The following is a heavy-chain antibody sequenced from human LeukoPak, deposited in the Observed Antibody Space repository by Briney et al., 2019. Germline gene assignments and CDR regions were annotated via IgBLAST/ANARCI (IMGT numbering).Heavy chain of an antibody. D-gene: IGHD3-3*01. CDR3: AKDDFWSARTFDY. J-gene: IGHJ4*02. CDR1: GFTFSSYG. V-gene: IGHV3-30*02. CDR2: IRYDGSNK. Sequence: GGSLRLSCAASGFTFSSYGMFWVRQAPGKGLEWVAFIRYDGSNKYYADSVKGRFTISRDNSKNTLYLQMNSLRAEDTAVYYCAKDDFWSARTFDYWGQGTLVTVSS.